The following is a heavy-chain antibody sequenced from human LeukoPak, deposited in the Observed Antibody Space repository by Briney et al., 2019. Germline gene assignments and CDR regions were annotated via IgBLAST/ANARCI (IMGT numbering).Heavy chain of an antibody. CDR3: TTDTYYYGSGSPRGPSVSYFDY. Sequence: PGESLRLSCAASGFTFSSYAMSWVRQAPGKGLEWVSAISGSGGSTYYADSVKGRFTISRDNSKNTLYLQMNSLRAEDTAVYYCTTDTYYYGSGSPRGPSVSYFDYRGQGTLVTVSS. CDR1: GFTFSSYA. J-gene: IGHJ4*02. CDR2: ISGSGGST. V-gene: IGHV3-23*01. D-gene: IGHD3-10*01.